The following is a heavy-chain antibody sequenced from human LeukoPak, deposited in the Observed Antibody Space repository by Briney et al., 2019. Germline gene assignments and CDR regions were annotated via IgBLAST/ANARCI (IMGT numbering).Heavy chain of an antibody. J-gene: IGHJ4*02. Sequence: ASVKVSCKVSGYTLTESSMHWVRQAPGKGLEWMGGFDPEDGETIYAQKFQGRVTMTEDTSTDTAYMELSSLRSEDTAVYYCATALVYYDSSGYPHFDYWGQGTLVTVSS. D-gene: IGHD3-22*01. CDR2: FDPEDGET. CDR1: GYTLTESS. CDR3: ATALVYYDSSGYPHFDY. V-gene: IGHV1-24*01.